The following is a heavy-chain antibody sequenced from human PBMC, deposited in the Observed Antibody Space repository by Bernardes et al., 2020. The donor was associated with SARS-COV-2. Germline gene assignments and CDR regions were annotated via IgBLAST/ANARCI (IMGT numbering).Heavy chain of an antibody. Sequence: GGSLRLSCTASGFTFNDYAMHWVRQAPGKGLEWVSGISWNSGAKDYADFVKGRFTISRDNAKNSLYLQMYSLRAEETALYYCASSLSYSSLDYWGRGTLVNVSS. CDR1: GFTFNDYA. CDR3: ASSLSYSSLDY. V-gene: IGHV3-9*01. D-gene: IGHD1-26*01. CDR2: ISWNSGAK. J-gene: IGHJ4*02.